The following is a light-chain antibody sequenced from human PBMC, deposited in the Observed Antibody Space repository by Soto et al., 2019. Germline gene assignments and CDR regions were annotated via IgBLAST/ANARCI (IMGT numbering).Light chain of an antibody. CDR2: GVS. Sequence: EIVLTQSPGTLSLSPGERATLSCRASQSVSSSYLAWYQQEPGQAPRLLIYGVSTRDTAVPDRFSRSASGTEFTLTIRSLQSEDFAVYYCQQYNNWPRTFGQGTRLKIK. J-gene: IGKJ5*01. CDR1: QSVSSSY. V-gene: IGKV3-15*01. CDR3: QQYNNWPRT.